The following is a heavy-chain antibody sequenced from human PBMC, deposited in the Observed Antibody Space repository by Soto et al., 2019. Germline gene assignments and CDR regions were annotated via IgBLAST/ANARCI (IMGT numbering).Heavy chain of an antibody. CDR1: GYTFSTYW. Sequence: GESLKISCKASGYTFSTYWISWVRQMPGKGLEWMGRIDPSDSYTNYNPSFEGHVTTSVDKSITTAYLQWSSLKASDTAMYYCARLRYSYGSVYAMDVWGQGTTVTVSS. CDR2: IDPSDSYT. CDR3: ARLRYSYGSVYAMDV. J-gene: IGHJ6*02. D-gene: IGHD5-18*01. V-gene: IGHV5-10-1*01.